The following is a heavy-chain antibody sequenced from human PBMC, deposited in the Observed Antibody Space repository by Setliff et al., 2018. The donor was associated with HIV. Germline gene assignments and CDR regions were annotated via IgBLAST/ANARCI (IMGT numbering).Heavy chain of an antibody. Sequence: LSLTCTVYGGSFSGYYWSWIRQPPGMGLEWIGEINQSENTNYNPSLKSRVTISVDTSKNQFSLKLSSVTAADTAVYYCARGRRYSYGYIRWGPGTLVTVSS. CDR1: GGSFSGYY. V-gene: IGHV4-34*01. J-gene: IGHJ4*02. D-gene: IGHD5-18*01. CDR3: ARGRRYSYGYIR. CDR2: INQSENT.